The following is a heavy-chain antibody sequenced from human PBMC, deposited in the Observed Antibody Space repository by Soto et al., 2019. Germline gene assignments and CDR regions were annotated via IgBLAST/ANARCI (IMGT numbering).Heavy chain of an antibody. CDR2: ISKSDYT. CDR3: AREDSIIIPAVSDF. D-gene: IGHD2-2*01. J-gene: IGHJ4*02. CDR1: GFAFNNYG. V-gene: IGHV3-21*01. Sequence: GGSLRLSCTVSGFAFNNYGINWVRQAPGKGLEWVSSISKSDYTYYSDSVTGRFAISRDNAKNSVSLQMNTLRVEDTAVYYCAREDSIIIPAVSDFWGQGTLVTVSS.